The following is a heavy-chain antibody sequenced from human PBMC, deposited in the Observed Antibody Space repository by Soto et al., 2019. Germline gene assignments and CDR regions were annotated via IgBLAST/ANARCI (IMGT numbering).Heavy chain of an antibody. D-gene: IGHD3-10*01. V-gene: IGHV4-31*03. CDR2: IYYSGST. CDR3: ARGVTMVRGVIHTPYFDY. Sequence: QVQLQESGPGLVKPSQTLSLTCTVSGGSISSGGYYWSWIRQHPGKGLEWIGYIYYSGSTYYNPSLKCGVTVSVDTPKNQFSLKLSSVTAADTAVYYWARGVTMVRGVIHTPYFDYWGQGTLVTVSS. CDR1: GGSISSGGYY. J-gene: IGHJ4*02.